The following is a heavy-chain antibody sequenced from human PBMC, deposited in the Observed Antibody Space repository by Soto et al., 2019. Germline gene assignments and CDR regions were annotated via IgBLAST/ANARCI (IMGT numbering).Heavy chain of an antibody. CDR3: ARQFGGIRSWFAP. CDR1: GGTISRSVW. Sequence: TWAVSGGTISRSVWWSWGRQPPGKGLEWIGEIYPGRNTNYNPSLKSRAIISLDKSKNQFSLNLTSVTAADTAIDYCARQFGGIRSWFAPFCQG. D-gene: IGHD2-15*01. J-gene: IGHJ5*02. CDR2: IYPGRNT. V-gene: IGHV4-4*02.